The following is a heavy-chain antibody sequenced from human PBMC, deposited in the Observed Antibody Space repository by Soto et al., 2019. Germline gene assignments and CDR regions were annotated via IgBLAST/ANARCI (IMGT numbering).Heavy chain of an antibody. D-gene: IGHD4-17*01. CDR3: TRTNGDYHINWFQP. V-gene: IGHV3-49*04. CDR2: IRSKAYGGTT. J-gene: IGHJ5*02. CDR1: GFTFGDYA. Sequence: PVGSLRLSCTASGFTFGDYAMRWVRQAPGKGLEWVGFIRSKAYGGTTEYAASVKGRFTISRDDSKSIAYLQMNSLKTEDTAVYYCTRTNGDYHINWFQPLRQGTLVNVSS.